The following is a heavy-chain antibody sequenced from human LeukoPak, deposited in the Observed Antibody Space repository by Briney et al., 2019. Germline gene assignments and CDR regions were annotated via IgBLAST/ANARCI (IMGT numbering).Heavy chain of an antibody. Sequence: PSETLSLTCTVSGGSINSYYWSWIRQPAGKGLDWIGRIYFSGSTNYNPSLKSRVAMSVDTSKNQFSLKLSSVTAADTAVYYCARLGAAAYYPFDYWGQGILVTVSS. J-gene: IGHJ4*02. CDR1: GGSINSYY. CDR3: ARLGAAAYYPFDY. V-gene: IGHV4-4*07. CDR2: IYFSGST. D-gene: IGHD6-13*01.